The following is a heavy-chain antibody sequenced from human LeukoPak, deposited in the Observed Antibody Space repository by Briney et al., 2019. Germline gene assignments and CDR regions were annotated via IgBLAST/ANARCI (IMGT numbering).Heavy chain of an antibody. D-gene: IGHD6-19*01. CDR2: IYHSGST. Sequence: PSGTPSLACAVSGGSISSSYWWSWVRQPPGKGLEWIGEIYHSGSTNYNPSLKSRVTISVDKSKNQFSLKLSSVTAADTAVYYCARGVSSSGWYDVDVWGQGTTVTVSS. CDR1: GGSISSSYW. CDR3: ARGVSSSGWYDVDV. V-gene: IGHV4-4*02. J-gene: IGHJ6*02.